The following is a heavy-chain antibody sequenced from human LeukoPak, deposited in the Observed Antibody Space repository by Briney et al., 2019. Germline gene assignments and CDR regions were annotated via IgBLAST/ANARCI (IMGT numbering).Heavy chain of an antibody. CDR3: ARGPGLMVYAFDY. J-gene: IGHJ4*02. CDR1: GYTFTSYY. CDR2: IIPIFGTA. D-gene: IGHD2-8*01. V-gene: IGHV1-69*13. Sequence: SVKVSCKASGYTFTSYYMHWVRQAPGQGLEWMGGIIPIFGTANYAQKFQGRVTITADESTSTAYMELSSLRSEDTAVYYCARGPGLMVYAFDYWGQGTLVTVSS.